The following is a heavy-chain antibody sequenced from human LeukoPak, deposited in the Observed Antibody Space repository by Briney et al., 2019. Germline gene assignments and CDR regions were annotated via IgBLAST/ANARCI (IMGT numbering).Heavy chain of an antibody. V-gene: IGHV1-2*02. J-gene: IGHJ4*02. CDR3: ARDCSSSSCSDY. CDR2: INPNSGGT. D-gene: IGHD2-2*01. CDR1: GYTFTGYY. Sequence: VASVKLSCKASGYTFTGYYMHWVRQAPGQGLERIGWINPNSGGTNYAQKFKGRVTMTRDTSISTAYMELSRLRADDTAVYYCARDCSSSSCSDYWGQGTLVTVSS.